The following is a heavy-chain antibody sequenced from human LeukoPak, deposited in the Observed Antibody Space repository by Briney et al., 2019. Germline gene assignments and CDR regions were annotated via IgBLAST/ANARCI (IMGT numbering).Heavy chain of an antibody. J-gene: IGHJ4*02. CDR2: ISGGSDYI. Sequence: GGSLRLSCAASGFTFSSYSMTWVRQAPGKGLEWVSYISGGSDYIYYTDSVKGRFTISRDNAKKSLYLQLNSLRVEDTAVYYCARWGLGPSFDSWGQGTLVTVSS. D-gene: IGHD1-26*01. CDR1: GFTFSSYS. V-gene: IGHV3-21*01. CDR3: ARWGLGPSFDS.